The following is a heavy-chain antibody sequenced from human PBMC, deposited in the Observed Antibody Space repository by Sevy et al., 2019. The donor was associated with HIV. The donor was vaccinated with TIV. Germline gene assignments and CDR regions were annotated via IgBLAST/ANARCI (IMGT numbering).Heavy chain of an antibody. Sequence: GGSLILSCVGSGFSFSDHRMHWVRQAPGKGLEWMAVISYDGRNTKYKADSVKGRFTISRDNSKNTLYLQMNSLRAEDTAIYYCARDRGEILSSAFDYWGQGTLVTVSS. J-gene: IGHJ4*02. V-gene: IGHV3-30*03. CDR1: GFSFSDHR. CDR2: ISYDGRNTK. CDR3: ARDRGEILSSAFDY. D-gene: IGHD3-16*01.